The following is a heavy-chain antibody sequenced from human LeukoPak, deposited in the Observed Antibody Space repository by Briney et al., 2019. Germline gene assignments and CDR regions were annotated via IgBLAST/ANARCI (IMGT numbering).Heavy chain of an antibody. CDR3: AKMHGLAASGDVAY. J-gene: IGHJ4*02. Sequence: GGSLRLSCVAYGFTFSNYGIHWVRQAPGKGLEWVAFVRHAGSDAYYTDSVKGRFTISRDNSKNTLYLEMNSLRPEDTAVYYCAKMHGLAASGDVAYWGQGTLVIVSS. V-gene: IGHV3-30*02. D-gene: IGHD6-13*01. CDR2: VRHAGSDA. CDR1: GFTFSNYG.